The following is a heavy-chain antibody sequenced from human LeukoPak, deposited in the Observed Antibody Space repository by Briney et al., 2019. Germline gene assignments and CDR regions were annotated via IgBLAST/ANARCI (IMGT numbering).Heavy chain of an antibody. V-gene: IGHV2-5*01. J-gene: IGHJ4*02. CDR1: GFSLDSTAVG. CDR3: ARQGYGYVYFDF. D-gene: IGHD5-18*01. CDR2: IYGSDDK. Sequence: SGPTLVKPTETLTLTCIFSGFSLDSTAVGVGWVRQPPGKALEWLALIYGSDDKRYMPSLQNRLTITKDTSKNLVVLTMANVDPVDTPTYYCARQGYGYVYFDFWGRGILVTVSS.